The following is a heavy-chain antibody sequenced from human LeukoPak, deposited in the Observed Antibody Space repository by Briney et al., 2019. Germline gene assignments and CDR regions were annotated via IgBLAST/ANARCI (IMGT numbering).Heavy chain of an antibody. CDR3: ARQGFVVVTAIDAFDI. J-gene: IGHJ3*02. CDR2: INPNSGGT. CDR1: GYTFTGYY. D-gene: IGHD2-21*02. Sequence: GASVKVSCKASGYTFTGYYMHWVRQAPGQGLEWMGWINPNSGGTNYAQKFQGRGTMTRDTSLSTAYMELSRLRSDDTAVYYCARQGFVVVTAIDAFDIWGQGTMVTVSS. V-gene: IGHV1-2*02.